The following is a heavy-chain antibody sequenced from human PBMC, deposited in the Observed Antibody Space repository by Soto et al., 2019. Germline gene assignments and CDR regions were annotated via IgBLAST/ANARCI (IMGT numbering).Heavy chain of an antibody. CDR3: AREWLSPDAFDI. Sequence: GGSLRLSCAASGFTFSSYWRSWVRQAPGKGLEWVANIKQDGSEKYYVDSVKGRFTISRDNAKNSLYLQMNSLRAEDTAVYYCAREWLSPDAFDIWGQGTMVTV. D-gene: IGHD3-22*01. CDR2: IKQDGSEK. V-gene: IGHV3-7*01. J-gene: IGHJ3*02. CDR1: GFTFSSYW.